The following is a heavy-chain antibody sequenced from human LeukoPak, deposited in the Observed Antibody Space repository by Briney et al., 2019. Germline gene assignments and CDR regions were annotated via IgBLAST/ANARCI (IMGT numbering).Heavy chain of an antibody. V-gene: IGHV3-7*02. CDR3: VAGKEK. D-gene: IGHD6-19*01. CDR2: IEQGGSEK. Sequence: PGGSLRLSCAASGFTFNNYWMNWVCQAPGKGLEWVAMIEQGGSEKYYVDSVKGRFTISRDNAKNSLYLQMNSLRAEDTAVYYCVAGKEKWGQGTLVTVSS. J-gene: IGHJ4*02. CDR1: GFTFNNYW.